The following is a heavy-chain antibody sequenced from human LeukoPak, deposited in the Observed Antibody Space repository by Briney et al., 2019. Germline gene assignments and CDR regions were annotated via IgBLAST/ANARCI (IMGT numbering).Heavy chain of an antibody. Sequence: ASVKVSCKASGGTFSSYAISWVRQAPGQGLEWMGWINPNSGGTNYAQKFQGRVTMTRDTSISTAYMELSRLRSDDTAVYYCARVPPYYDFWSGYLDGDAFDIWGQGTMVTVSS. D-gene: IGHD3-3*01. J-gene: IGHJ3*02. CDR2: INPNSGGT. CDR1: GGTFSSYA. V-gene: IGHV1-2*02. CDR3: ARVPPYYDFWSGYLDGDAFDI.